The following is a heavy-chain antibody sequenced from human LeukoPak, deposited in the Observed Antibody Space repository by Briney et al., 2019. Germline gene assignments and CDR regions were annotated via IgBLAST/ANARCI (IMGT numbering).Heavy chain of an antibody. D-gene: IGHD1-1*01. CDR1: GGSLSGYY. J-gene: IGHJ4*02. CDR2: IYSSGTT. V-gene: IGHV4-59*12. CDR3: ARRVSSWNVYIDK. Sequence: SETLSLTCSVSGGSLSGYYWSWIRQTPGKGLEWIGYIYSSGTTNYNRALQSRVTISLDTAKNQFSLSVTSVTAADTAMYFCARRVSSWNVYIDKWGQGIQVTVSS.